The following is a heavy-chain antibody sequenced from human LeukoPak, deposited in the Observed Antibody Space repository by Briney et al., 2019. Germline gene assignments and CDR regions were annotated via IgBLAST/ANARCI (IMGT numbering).Heavy chain of an antibody. D-gene: IGHD3-22*01. CDR1: GYTFTSYG. CDR3: ARDHLPYYYDSSGYQGFDP. Sequence: ASVTVSCKASGYTFTSYGISWVRQAPGQGLEWMGWISAYNGNTNYAQKLQGRVTMTTDTSTSTAYMELRSLRCDDSAVYYCARDHLPYYYDSSGYQGFDPWGQGTLVTVPS. CDR2: ISAYNGNT. J-gene: IGHJ5*02. V-gene: IGHV1-18*01.